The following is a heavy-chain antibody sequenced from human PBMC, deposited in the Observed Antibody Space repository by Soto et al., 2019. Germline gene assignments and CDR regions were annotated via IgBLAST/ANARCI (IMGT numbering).Heavy chain of an antibody. V-gene: IGHV4-34*01. Sequence: PSESLSLSCAVYGGAFSGYYWSCIRQPPVKGLAWIGEINHGGSTNYNPSLKRRVTTAVDTSKNQFSLKLSSVTAADTAVYYCARGSRRVPYGIAVAGIHWFDLWGQGTLVTVS. CDR3: ARGSRRVPYGIAVAGIHWFDL. CDR2: INHGGST. J-gene: IGHJ5*02. CDR1: GGAFSGYY. D-gene: IGHD6-19*01.